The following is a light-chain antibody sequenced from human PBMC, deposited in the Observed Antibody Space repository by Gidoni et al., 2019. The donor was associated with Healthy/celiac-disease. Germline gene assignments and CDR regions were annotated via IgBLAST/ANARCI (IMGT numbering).Light chain of an antibody. J-gene: IGKJ2*03. CDR1: QGIRND. CDR3: LQDYNYPSYS. V-gene: IGKV1-6*01. Sequence: IQQPQSESSLSASVGDRVTITCRASQGIRNDLGWYQQKPGKAPKLLIYAASSLQSGVPSRFSGSGSGTDFTLTISSLQPEDFATYYCLQDYNYPSYSFGQGTKLEIK. CDR2: AAS.